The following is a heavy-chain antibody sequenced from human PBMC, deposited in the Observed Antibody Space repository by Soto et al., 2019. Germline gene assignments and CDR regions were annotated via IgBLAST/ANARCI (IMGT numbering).Heavy chain of an antibody. CDR1: GYTFTSYY. Sequence: QVQLVQSGAEVKKPGASVKVSCKASGYTFTSYYMHWVRQAPGQGLEWMGIINPSGGSTLYAQKFQGRVTMTRDTSTTTDDMELSSMRSEDTAVYYCAGERWLPQRTYFFDYWGQGTLVTVSS. CDR3: AGERWLPQRTYFFDY. J-gene: IGHJ4*02. CDR2: INPSGGST. D-gene: IGHD5-12*01. V-gene: IGHV1-46*01.